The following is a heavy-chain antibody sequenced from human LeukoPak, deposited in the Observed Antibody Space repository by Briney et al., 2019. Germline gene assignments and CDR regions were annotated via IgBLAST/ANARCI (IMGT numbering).Heavy chain of an antibody. CDR2: IIPIFGTA. V-gene: IGHV1-69*05. D-gene: IGHD3-22*01. J-gene: IGHJ3*02. CDR3: ARALVRTYYYDSSSAFDI. Sequence: SSVKVSCKASGGTFSTYAISWLRQAPGHGLECMGRIIPIFGTANYAQKLQGRVTITTDESTSTAYMELSSLRSEDTAVYYCARALVRTYYYDSSSAFDIWGQGTMVTVSS. CDR1: GGTFSTYA.